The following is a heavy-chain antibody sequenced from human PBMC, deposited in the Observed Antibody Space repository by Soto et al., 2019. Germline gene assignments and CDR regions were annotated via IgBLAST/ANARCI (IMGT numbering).Heavy chain of an antibody. CDR1: GFTFSSYA. Sequence: PGGSLRLSCAASGFTFSSYAMSWVRQAPGKGLEWVSAISGSGGSTYYADSVKGRFTISRDNSKNTLYLQMNSLRAEDTAVYYCAKVGGPYSSGWYYFDYWGQGTLVTVSS. D-gene: IGHD6-19*01. J-gene: IGHJ4*02. CDR2: ISGSGGST. V-gene: IGHV3-23*01. CDR3: AKVGGPYSSGWYYFDY.